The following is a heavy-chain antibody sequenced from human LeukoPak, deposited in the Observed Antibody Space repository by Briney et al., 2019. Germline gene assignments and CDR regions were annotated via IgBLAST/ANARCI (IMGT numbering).Heavy chain of an antibody. CDR1: GGSISSYY. Sequence: PSETLSLTCTVSGGSISSYYWSWIRQPPGKGLEWIGYIYYSGSTNYNPSLKSRVTISVDTSKNQFSLKLSSVTAADTAVYYCATLRINAGTTHPFDIWGQGTRVTVAS. J-gene: IGHJ3*02. V-gene: IGHV4-59*01. CDR2: IYYSGST. D-gene: IGHD2/OR15-2a*01. CDR3: ATLRINAGTTHPFDI.